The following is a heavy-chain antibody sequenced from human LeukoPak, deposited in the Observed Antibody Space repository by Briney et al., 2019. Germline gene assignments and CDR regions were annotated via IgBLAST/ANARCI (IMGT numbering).Heavy chain of an antibody. CDR3: ASHGNSSGWYGVYYYYGMDV. Sequence: ASVKVSCKASGYTFTGYYMHWVRQAPGQGLEWMGWINPNSGGTNYAQTFQGRVTMTRDTSISTAYMELSRLRSDDTAVYYCASHGNSSGWYGVYYYYGMDVWGQGTTVTVSS. D-gene: IGHD6-19*01. J-gene: IGHJ6*02. CDR1: GYTFTGYY. CDR2: INPNSGGT. V-gene: IGHV1-2*02.